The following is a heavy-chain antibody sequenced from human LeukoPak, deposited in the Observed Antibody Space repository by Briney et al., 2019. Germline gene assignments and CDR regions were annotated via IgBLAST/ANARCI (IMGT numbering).Heavy chain of an antibody. CDR1: GGSISNYF. V-gene: IGHV4-59*12. Sequence: SETLSLTCTVSGGSISNYFWSWIRQAPGKGLEYIGFIYYSRNTNYNPSFKSRVTISVDTSKKQFSLKLSSVTAADTAVYYCARELSAFDIWGQGTMVTVSS. CDR2: IYYSRNT. D-gene: IGHD3-16*02. J-gene: IGHJ3*02. CDR3: ARELSAFDI.